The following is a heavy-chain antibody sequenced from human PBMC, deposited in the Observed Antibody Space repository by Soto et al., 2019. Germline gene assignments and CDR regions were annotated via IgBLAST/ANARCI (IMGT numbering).Heavy chain of an antibody. D-gene: IGHD4-17*01. CDR1: GGSISSGGYY. J-gene: IGHJ5*02. V-gene: IGHV4-31*03. CDR3: ARAPYGGNSDSWFDP. CDR2: ICYSGST. Sequence: QVQLQESGPGLVKPSQTLSLTCTVSGGSISSGGYYWSWIRQHPGKGLEWFGYICYSGSTYHNPSIKIRVTIYVDTSKNHFSLKLSSVTAADTAVYYCARAPYGGNSDSWFDPWGQGTLVTVSS.